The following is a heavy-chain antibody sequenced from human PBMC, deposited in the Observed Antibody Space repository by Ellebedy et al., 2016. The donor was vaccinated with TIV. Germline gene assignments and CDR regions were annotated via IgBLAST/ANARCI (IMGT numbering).Heavy chain of an antibody. Sequence: GESLKISXAASGFTFSSYWMHWVRQGPGKGLVWVSRINSDGSSTSYADSVKGRFTISRDNARNSLDLQMNNLRAEDTAVYYCARPGTKSAFDIWGQGTVVTVSS. CDR3: ARPGTKSAFDI. CDR1: GFTFSSYW. V-gene: IGHV3-74*01. CDR2: INSDGSST. D-gene: IGHD1-14*01. J-gene: IGHJ3*02.